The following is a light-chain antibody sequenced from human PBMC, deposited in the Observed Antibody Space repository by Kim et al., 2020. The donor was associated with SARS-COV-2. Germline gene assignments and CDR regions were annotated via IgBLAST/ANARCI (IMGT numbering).Light chain of an antibody. V-gene: IGLV2-14*04. J-gene: IGLJ3*02. Sequence: GHSLPISCAGTSGEVGGYNYVSWYQRRPGKVPKLMIYDVTKRRSGVSDRFSGSMSGDTDSLTISGLQAEDDADYYCISFRRSSTWVFGGGTKLTFL. CDR2: DVT. CDR1: SGEVGGYNY. CDR3: ISFRRSSTWV.